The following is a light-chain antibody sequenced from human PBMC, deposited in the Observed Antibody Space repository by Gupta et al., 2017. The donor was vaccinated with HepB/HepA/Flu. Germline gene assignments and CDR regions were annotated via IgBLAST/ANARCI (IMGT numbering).Light chain of an antibody. CDR1: QSVNGK. CDR2: AVS. CDR3: QLYNNGHPYT. Sequence: EIVMTQSPDTLSVSPGQRATLSCRASQSVNGKLAWYQHKPGQAPRLLIYAVSIRATGVPARFRGSGSGTECTLTISRLQSDYFALYSCQLYNNGHPYTFGQGTKL. V-gene: IGKV3-15*01. J-gene: IGKJ2*01.